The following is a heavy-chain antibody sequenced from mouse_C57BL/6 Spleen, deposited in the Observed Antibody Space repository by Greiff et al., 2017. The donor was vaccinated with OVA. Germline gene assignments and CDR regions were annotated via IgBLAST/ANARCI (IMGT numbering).Heavy chain of an antibody. D-gene: IGHD1-1*01. CDR2: IHPNSGST. V-gene: IGHV1-64*01. Sequence: VQLQQPGAELVKPGASVKLSCKASGYTFTSYWMHWVKQRPGQGLEWIGMIHPNSGSTNYNEKFKSKATLTVDKSSSTAYMQLSSLTSEDSAVYYGERENYGSSSWFADWGKGVLVTVSA. CDR3: ERENYGSSSWFAD. CDR1: GYTFTSYW. J-gene: IGHJ3*01.